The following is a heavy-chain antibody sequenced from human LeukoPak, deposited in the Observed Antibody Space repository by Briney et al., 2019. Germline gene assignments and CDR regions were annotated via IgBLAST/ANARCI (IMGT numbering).Heavy chain of an antibody. D-gene: IGHD3-16*01. V-gene: IGHV3-48*04. CDR2: IGTSTDTI. J-gene: IGHJ4*02. CDR1: GFTFSSYS. CDR3: VRDRNYAFDY. Sequence: GGSLTLSCAASGFTFSSYSLNWVRQAPGKGLEWISYIGTSTDTIWYADSVRGRFTISRDNGKTSLYLHMISLRAGDTAVYYCVRDRNYAFDYWGQGTLITVSS.